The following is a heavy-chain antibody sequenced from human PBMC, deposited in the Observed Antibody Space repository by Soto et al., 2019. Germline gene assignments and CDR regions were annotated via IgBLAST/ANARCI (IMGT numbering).Heavy chain of an antibody. CDR3: ARDHHTGINTGWFDS. J-gene: IGHJ5*01. Sequence: PSETLSLTCTVSGGSISHYYWSWIRQPPGKGLEWIGHMYYSGSTNYNPSLKSRVTISVNTSKNQFSLKLNSVTAADTAVYYCARDHHTGINTGWFDSWGQGTLVTVSS. V-gene: IGHV4-59*01. CDR1: GGSISHYY. D-gene: IGHD5-18*01. CDR2: MYYSGST.